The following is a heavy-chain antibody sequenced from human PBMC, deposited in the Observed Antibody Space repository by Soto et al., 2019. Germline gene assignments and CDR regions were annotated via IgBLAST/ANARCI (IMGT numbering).Heavy chain of an antibody. CDR2: IWYDGSNK. CDR1: GFTFSSYG. D-gene: IGHD3-3*01. CDR3: ARDMSPVLIFGSRTTYCMDV. V-gene: IGHV3-33*01. Sequence: GGSLRLSCAASGFTFSSYGMHWVRQAPGKGLEWVAVIWYDGSNKYYADSVKGRFTISRDNSKNTLYLQMNSLRAEDTDVYYCARDMSPVLIFGSRTTYCMDVWGQGTTVTVSS. J-gene: IGHJ6*02.